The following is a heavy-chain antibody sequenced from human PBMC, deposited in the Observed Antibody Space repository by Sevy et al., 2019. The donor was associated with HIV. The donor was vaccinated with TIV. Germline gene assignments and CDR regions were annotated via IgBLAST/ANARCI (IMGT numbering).Heavy chain of an antibody. CDR3: ARAGSGYFMFDY. V-gene: IGHV4-59*01. CDR1: AGTLTSYY. J-gene: IGHJ4*02. Sequence: SETLSLSCTVSAGTLTSYYWSWIRQSPGKGLEWIGCIYYSGITNYNPSLKSGVTISVGTSRKQFSLNLHSVTAADTAVYYCARAGSGYFMFDYWGQGALVTVSP. D-gene: IGHD3-3*01. CDR2: IYYSGIT.